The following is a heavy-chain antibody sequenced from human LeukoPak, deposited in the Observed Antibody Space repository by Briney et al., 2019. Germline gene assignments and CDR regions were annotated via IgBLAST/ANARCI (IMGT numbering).Heavy chain of an antibody. Sequence: ASVKVSCKASGYTFTGYYMHWVRQAPGQGLEWMGWINPNSGGTNYAQKFQGRVTMTRDTSISTAHMEPSRLRSDDTAVYYCARDKTYYYDSRGSPGYGMDVWGQGTTVTVSS. J-gene: IGHJ6*02. V-gene: IGHV1-2*02. D-gene: IGHD3-22*01. CDR2: INPNSGGT. CDR3: ARDKTYYYDSRGSPGYGMDV. CDR1: GYTFTGYY.